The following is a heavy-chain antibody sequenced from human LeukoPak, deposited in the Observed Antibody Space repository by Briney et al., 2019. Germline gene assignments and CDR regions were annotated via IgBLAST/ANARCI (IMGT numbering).Heavy chain of an antibody. CDR1: GGSISSGSYY. CDR2: IYTSGST. V-gene: IGHV4-61*02. J-gene: IGHJ4*02. CDR3: ARLNRSGNY. D-gene: IGHD3-10*01. Sequence: SQTLSLTCTVSGGSISSGSYYWSWIRQPAGKGLEWIGRIYTSGSTYYNPSLKSRVTISVDTSKNQFSLKLSSVTAADTAVYYCARLNRSGNYWGQGTLVTVSS.